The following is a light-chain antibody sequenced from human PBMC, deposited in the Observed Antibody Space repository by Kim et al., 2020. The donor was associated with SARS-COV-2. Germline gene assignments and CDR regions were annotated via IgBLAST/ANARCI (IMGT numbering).Light chain of an antibody. CDR2: GKN. CDR1: SLRNYY. Sequence: SSELTQDPAVSVALGQTVRITCQGDSLRNYYASWYQQRPGQAPVLVIYGKNNRPSGIPDRFSGSNSGNTASLTITGAQAEDDADYYCNSRDSSGYHVVFGGGTQLTVL. CDR3: NSRDSSGYHVV. V-gene: IGLV3-19*01. J-gene: IGLJ2*01.